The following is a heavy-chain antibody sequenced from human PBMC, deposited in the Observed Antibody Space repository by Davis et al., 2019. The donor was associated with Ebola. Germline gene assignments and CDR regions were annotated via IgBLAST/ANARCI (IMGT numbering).Heavy chain of an antibody. V-gene: IGHV4-34*09. CDR3: AREVGSIPY. D-gene: IGHD2-15*01. CDR1: GGSFSGYY. J-gene: IGHJ4*02. Sequence: SETLSLTCAVYGGSFSGYYWSWIRQPPGKGLEWIGYIYYSGSTYYNPSLKSRVTISVDTSKNQFSLKLSSVTAADTAVYYCAREVGSIPYWGQGTLVTVSS. CDR2: IYYSGST.